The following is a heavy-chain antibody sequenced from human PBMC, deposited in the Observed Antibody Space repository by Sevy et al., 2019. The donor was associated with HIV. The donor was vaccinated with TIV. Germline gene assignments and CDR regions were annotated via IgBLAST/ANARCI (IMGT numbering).Heavy chain of an antibody. J-gene: IGHJ4*02. CDR1: GGTINNFA. CDR3: ARDSGAYCGGDCYKDY. V-gene: IGHV1-69*10. CDR2: NIPIIDIT. D-gene: IGHD2-21*02. Sequence: ASVKVSCKASGGTINNFAISWVRQAPGQGLEWMGQNIPIIDITSYAQKFQGRVTITADKSTSTAYMELSSLRSDDTAVYYCARDSGAYCGGDCYKDYWGQGTLVTVSS.